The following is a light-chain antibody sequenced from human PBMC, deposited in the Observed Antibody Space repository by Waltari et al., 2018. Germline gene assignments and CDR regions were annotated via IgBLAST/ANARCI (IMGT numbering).Light chain of an antibody. J-gene: IGKJ2*01. CDR1: QNISTW. CDR3: LEYTAYSHT. V-gene: IGKV1-5*03. Sequence: DIQMTQSPSTLSASVGDSVTITGRASQNISTWLAWYQQKPGKAPKLLIYKASNLESGVPSRFSGTGSATEFTLTISSLQPDDFAAYYCLEYTAYSHTFGQGTKLDIK. CDR2: KAS.